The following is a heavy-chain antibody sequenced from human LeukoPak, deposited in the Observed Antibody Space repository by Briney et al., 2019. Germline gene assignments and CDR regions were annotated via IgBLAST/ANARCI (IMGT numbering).Heavy chain of an antibody. CDR3: AKSALRPPNYDFWSGNIIHYFDY. Sequence: GGSLRLSCAASKFSFNSYAMSWVRQAPGKGLEWVSAISGSGGSTYYADSVKGRFTISRDNSKNTLYLQMNSLRAEDTAVYYCAKSALRPPNYDFWSGNIIHYFDYWGQGTLVTVSS. CDR2: ISGSGGST. J-gene: IGHJ4*02. CDR1: KFSFNSYA. D-gene: IGHD3-3*01. V-gene: IGHV3-23*01.